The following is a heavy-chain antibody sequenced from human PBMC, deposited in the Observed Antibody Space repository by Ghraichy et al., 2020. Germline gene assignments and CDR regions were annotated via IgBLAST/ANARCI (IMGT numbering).Heavy chain of an antibody. V-gene: IGHV3-21*01. CDR1: GFTFSSYS. CDR3: ARDNSGWFADAFDI. Sequence: GGSLRLSCAASGFTFSSYSMNWVRQAPGKGLEWVSSISSSSSYIYYADLVKGRFTISRDNAKNSLYLQMNSLRAEDTAVYYCARDNSGWFADAFDIWGQGTMVTVSS. CDR2: ISSSSSYI. D-gene: IGHD6-19*01. J-gene: IGHJ3*02.